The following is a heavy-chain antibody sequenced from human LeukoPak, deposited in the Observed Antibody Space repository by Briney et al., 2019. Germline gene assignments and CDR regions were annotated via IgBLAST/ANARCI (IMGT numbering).Heavy chain of an antibody. D-gene: IGHD3-16*01. J-gene: IGHJ4*02. CDR1: GFTFNDYA. Sequence: PGGSLRLSCAASGFTFNDYAMHWVRQAPGKGLEWVSGTSWDSDNIDYADSVKGRFTISRDNAKNSLHLQMNSLRAEDTALYYCARERGQGGFDYWGQGTLVTVSS. CDR2: TSWDSDNI. CDR3: ARERGQGGFDY. V-gene: IGHV3-9*01.